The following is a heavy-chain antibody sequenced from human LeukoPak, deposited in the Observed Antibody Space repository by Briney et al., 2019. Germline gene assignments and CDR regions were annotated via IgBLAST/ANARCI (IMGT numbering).Heavy chain of an antibody. J-gene: IGHJ4*02. D-gene: IGHD4-11*01. V-gene: IGHV4-34*01. CDR3: ARHPATVTTLYDY. CDR2: IYYSGST. Sequence: PSETLSLTCAVYGGSFSGYYWSWIRQPPGKGLEWIGSIYYSGSTHYNPSLKSRVTISVDTSKNQFSLKLSSVTAADTAVYYCARHPATVTTLYDYWGQGTLVTVSS. CDR1: GGSFSGYY.